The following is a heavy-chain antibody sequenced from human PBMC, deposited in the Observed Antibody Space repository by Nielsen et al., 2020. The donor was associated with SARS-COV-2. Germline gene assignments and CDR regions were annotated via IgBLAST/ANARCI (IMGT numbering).Heavy chain of an antibody. CDR2: IKSKTDGGTT. V-gene: IGHV3-15*01. CDR1: GFTFSNAW. D-gene: IGHD3-9*01. J-gene: IGHJ6*02. CDR3: ARGDWLLLFGMDV. Sequence: GGSLRLSCAASGFTFSNAWMSWVRQAPGKGLEWVGRIKSKTDGGTTDYAAPVKGRFTISRDDSKNTLYLQMNSLRAEDTAVYYCARGDWLLLFGMDVWGQGTTVTVSS.